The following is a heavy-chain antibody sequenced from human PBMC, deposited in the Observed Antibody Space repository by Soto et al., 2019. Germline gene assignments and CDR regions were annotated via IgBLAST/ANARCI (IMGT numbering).Heavy chain of an antibody. CDR2: IWYDGINK. D-gene: IGHD2-15*01. CDR3: ARDRVQMVDGLDV. CDR1: GFTFSNNG. J-gene: IGHJ6*02. Sequence: QVQRVESGGGVVQPGRSLRLSCAASGFTFSNNGMHWVRQAPGTGLEGVAVIWYDGINKYYADSVKGRFIISRDNSKITVYLQMNSLRAEDTAVYYCARDRVQMVDGLDVWGQGTTVTVSS. V-gene: IGHV3-33*01.